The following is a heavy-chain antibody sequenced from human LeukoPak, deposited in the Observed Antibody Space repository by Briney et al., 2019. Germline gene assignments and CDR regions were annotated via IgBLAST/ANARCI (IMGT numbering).Heavy chain of an antibody. CDR2: ITGSGANT. V-gene: IGHV3-23*01. CDR3: AKVLSGSYHPYYFGS. J-gene: IGHJ4*02. D-gene: IGHD1-26*01. CDR1: GITFSNHA. Sequence: GGSLRLSCAASGITFSNHAMTWVRQAPGKGLEWVSGITGSGANTYYAESVKGRFTISRDSSRNTLYLQMSRLRVVDTATYYCAKVLSGSYHPYYFGSWGQGTLVIVSS.